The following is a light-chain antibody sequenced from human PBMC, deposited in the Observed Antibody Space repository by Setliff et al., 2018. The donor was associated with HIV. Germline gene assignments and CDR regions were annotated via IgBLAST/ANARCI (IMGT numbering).Light chain of an antibody. J-gene: IGLJ1*01. V-gene: IGLV2-8*01. CDR2: EVN. CDR3: SSYAGNDNFV. CDR1: SSDVGGYKY. Sequence: QSVLTQPASVSGSPGQSITISCTGTSSDVGGYKYVYWYQQHPGKAPKLLIYEVNKRPSGAPDRFSGSKSGNTASLTVSGLQAEDEGDYYCSSYAGNDNFVFGTGTKATVL.